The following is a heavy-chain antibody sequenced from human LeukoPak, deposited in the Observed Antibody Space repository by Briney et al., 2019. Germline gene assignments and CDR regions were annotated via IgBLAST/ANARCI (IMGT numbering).Heavy chain of an antibody. Sequence: PGGSLRLSCTASGFTVSSNYMSWVRQAPGKGLEWVSVIRSDGSTNHADSVKGRFTISRDNSKNTLYLQMNNLRAEDTAMYYCAREMYSGMYNDAFDIWGQGTKGTVSS. CDR2: IRSDGST. D-gene: IGHD1-26*01. V-gene: IGHV3-53*01. J-gene: IGHJ3*02. CDR3: AREMYSGMYNDAFDI. CDR1: GFTVSSNY.